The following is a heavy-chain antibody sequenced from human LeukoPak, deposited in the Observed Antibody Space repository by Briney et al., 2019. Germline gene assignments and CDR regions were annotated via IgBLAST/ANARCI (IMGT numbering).Heavy chain of an antibody. J-gene: IGHJ4*02. Sequence: GGSLRLSCAASGFTFSSYAMSWVRQAPGKGLEWVTAISDNGGSTYYADSVKGRFTISRDNSKNTLYLQMNGLRGDDTAVYHCAKAPSPGYCSSTSCYYDYWGQGTLVTVSS. D-gene: IGHD2-2*01. CDR1: GFTFSSYA. CDR2: ISDNGGST. CDR3: AKAPSPGYCSSTSCYYDY. V-gene: IGHV3-23*01.